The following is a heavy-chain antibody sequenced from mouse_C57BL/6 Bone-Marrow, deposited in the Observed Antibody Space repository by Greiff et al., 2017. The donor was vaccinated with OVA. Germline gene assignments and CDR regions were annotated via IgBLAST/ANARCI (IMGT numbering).Heavy chain of an antibody. CDR2: ISDGGSYT. D-gene: IGHD2-12*01. V-gene: IGHV5-4*01. Sequence: EVQLVESGGGLVKPGGSLKLSCAASGFTFSSYAMSWVRQTPEKRLEWVATISDGGSYTYYPDNVKGRFTSSSDNAKNNLYLQMSHLNSEDTAMYYCAKGYSLDYWGQGTTLTVSS. CDR1: GFTFSSYA. CDR3: AKGYSLDY. J-gene: IGHJ2*01.